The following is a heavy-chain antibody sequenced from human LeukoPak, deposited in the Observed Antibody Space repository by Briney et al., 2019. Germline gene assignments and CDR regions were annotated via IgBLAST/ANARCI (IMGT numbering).Heavy chain of an antibody. CDR3: ARYSGSGSYYSPFDP. V-gene: IGHV4-59*01. D-gene: IGHD3-10*01. CDR2: IYYSGST. Sequence: PSETLSLTCTVSGGSISSYYWSWIRQPPGKGLEWIGYIYYSGSTNYNPSLKSRVAISVDTSKNQFSLKLSSVTAADTAVYYCARYSGSGSYYSPFDPWGQGTLVTVSS. CDR1: GGSISSYY. J-gene: IGHJ5*02.